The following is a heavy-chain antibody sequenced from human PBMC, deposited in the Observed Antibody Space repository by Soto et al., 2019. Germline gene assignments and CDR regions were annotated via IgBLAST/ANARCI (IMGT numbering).Heavy chain of an antibody. CDR1: GFTFSSYV. CDR3: AKRSLGSGGSGRIPYYYYGMDV. D-gene: IGHD6-19*01. J-gene: IGHJ6*04. V-gene: IGHV3-23*01. CDR2: ISGGGGST. Sequence: PGGSLRLSCAASGFTFSSYVMSWVRQAPGKGLEWVSAISGGGGSTYYADSVKGRFSISRDNSKNTLYLQMNSLRAEDTAVYYCAKRSLGSGGSGRIPYYYYGMDVWGKGTTVTVSS.